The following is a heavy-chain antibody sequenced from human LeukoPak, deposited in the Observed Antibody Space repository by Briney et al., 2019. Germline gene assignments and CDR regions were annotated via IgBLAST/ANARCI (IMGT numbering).Heavy chain of an antibody. Sequence: GGSLRLSCAASGFTFNMYWMTWVRQAPGKGLEWVSSISSSSSYIYYADSVKGRFTISRDNAKNSLYLQMNSLRAEDTAVYYCARDSGREVLLWFGELTHYYYGMDVWGKGTTVTVSS. D-gene: IGHD3-10*01. V-gene: IGHV3-21*01. CDR2: ISSSSSYI. J-gene: IGHJ6*04. CDR1: GFTFNMYW. CDR3: ARDSGREVLLWFGELTHYYYGMDV.